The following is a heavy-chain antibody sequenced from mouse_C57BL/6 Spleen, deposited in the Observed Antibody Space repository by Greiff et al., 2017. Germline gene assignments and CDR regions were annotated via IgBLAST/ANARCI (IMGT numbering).Heavy chain of an antibody. Sequence: QVQLQQPGAELVKPGASVKLSCKASGYTFTSYWMHWVKQRPGQGLEWIGMIHPNSGSTNYNEKFKSKATLTVDKSSSTAYMQLSSLTSEDPAVYYCAFYDGYPAWFAYWGQGTLVTVSA. CDR3: AFYDGYPAWFAY. CDR1: GYTFTSYW. CDR2: IHPNSGST. J-gene: IGHJ3*01. D-gene: IGHD2-3*01. V-gene: IGHV1-64*01.